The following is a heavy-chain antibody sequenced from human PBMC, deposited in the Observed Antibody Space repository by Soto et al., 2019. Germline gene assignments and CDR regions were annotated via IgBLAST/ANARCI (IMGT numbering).Heavy chain of an antibody. D-gene: IGHD3-22*01. CDR3: ASTGGRNYYDSSGYSDY. J-gene: IGHJ4*02. Sequence: GGSLRLSCAASGFTFSSYEMNWVRQAPGKGLEWVSYISSSGSTIYYADSVKGRFTISRDNAKNSLYLQMNSLRAEDTAVYYCASTGGRNYYDSSGYSDYWGQGTLVTVSS. CDR1: GFTFSSYE. V-gene: IGHV3-48*03. CDR2: ISSSGSTI.